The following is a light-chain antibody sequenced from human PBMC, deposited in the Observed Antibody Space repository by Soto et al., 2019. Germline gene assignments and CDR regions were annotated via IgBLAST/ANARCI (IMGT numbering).Light chain of an antibody. J-gene: IGLJ1*01. CDR2: GNG. CDR3: QSYDKRLTAYV. V-gene: IGLV1-40*01. CDR1: SSSIGAGYE. Sequence: QSVLTQPPSVSGAPGQRVTISCSGTSSSIGAGYEVHWYHQLPGTAPKPVVSGNGKRPSGVPDRLSASKSGTSASLAITGLQAEDEGHYYCQSYDKRLTAYVFGTGTKVTVL.